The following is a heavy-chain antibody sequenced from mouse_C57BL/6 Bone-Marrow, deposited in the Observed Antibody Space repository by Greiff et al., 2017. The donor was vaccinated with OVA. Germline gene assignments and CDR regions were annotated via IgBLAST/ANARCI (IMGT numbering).Heavy chain of an antibody. CDR3: ARDYGSSYDGYYAMDY. D-gene: IGHD1-1*01. CDR2: IDPSDSYT. CDR1: GYTFTSYW. J-gene: IGHJ4*01. V-gene: IGHV1-69*01. Sequence: QVQLQQPGAELVMPGASVKLSCKASGYTFTSYWMPWVKQRPGQGLEWIGEIDPSDSYTNYNQQFKGKSTLTVDKSSSTAYMQLSSLTAGDSAVDYCARDYGSSYDGYYAMDYWGQGTSVTVSS.